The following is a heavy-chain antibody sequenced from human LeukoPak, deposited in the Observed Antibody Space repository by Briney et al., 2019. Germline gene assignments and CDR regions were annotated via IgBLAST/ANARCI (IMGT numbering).Heavy chain of an antibody. J-gene: IGHJ4*02. V-gene: IGHV4-59*01. Sequence: SETLSLTCTVSGDSISSNYWNWIRQPPGKGLEWIGYIYYSGSTNYNPSLKSRVTISVDTSKNQFSLKLSSVTAADTAVYYCARGFPGGVYYFDCWGQGTLVTVSS. D-gene: IGHD3-3*01. CDR3: ARGFPGGVYYFDC. CDR1: GDSISSNY. CDR2: IYYSGST.